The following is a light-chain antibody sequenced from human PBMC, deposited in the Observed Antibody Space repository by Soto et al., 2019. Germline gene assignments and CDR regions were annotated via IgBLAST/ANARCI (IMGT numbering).Light chain of an antibody. CDR3: SSYTSSSVV. CDR2: DVS. V-gene: IGLV2-14*01. CDR1: SSDVGGYNY. Sequence: QSVLTRPASVSGSRGQSITIACTGTSSDVGGYNYVSWYQQHPGKAPKLMIYDVSNRPSGVSNRFSGSKSGNTASLTISGLQAEDEADYYCSSYTSSSVVFGGGTKLTVL. J-gene: IGLJ2*01.